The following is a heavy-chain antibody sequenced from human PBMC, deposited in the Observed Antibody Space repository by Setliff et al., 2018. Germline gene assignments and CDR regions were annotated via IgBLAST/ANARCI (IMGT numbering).Heavy chain of an antibody. CDR2: IIPIFGTA. V-gene: IGHV1-69*13. J-gene: IGHJ6*02. CDR3: ARDLIDPDYGDYLSFYYYGMDV. CDR1: GGTFSSYA. D-gene: IGHD4-17*01. Sequence: ASVQVSCKASGGTFSSYAISWVRQAPGQGLEWMGGIIPIFGTANYAQKFQGRVTITADESTSTAYMELSSLRSEDTAVYYCARDLIDPDYGDYLSFYYYGMDVWGQGTTVTVSS.